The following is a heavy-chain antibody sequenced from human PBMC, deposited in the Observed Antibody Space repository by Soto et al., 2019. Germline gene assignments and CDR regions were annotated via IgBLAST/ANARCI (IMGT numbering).Heavy chain of an antibody. CDR3: ARSSYYDSSGYQMPYYYYYGMDV. J-gene: IGHJ6*02. CDR1: GFTFDDYG. V-gene: IGHV3-20*04. Sequence: GGSLRLSCAASGFTFDDYGMSWVRQAPGKGLEWVSGINWNGGSTGYADSVKGRFTISRDNAKKSLYLQMNSLRAEDTALYYCARSSYYDSSGYQMPYYYYYGMDVWGQGTTVTVSS. D-gene: IGHD3-22*01. CDR2: INWNGGST.